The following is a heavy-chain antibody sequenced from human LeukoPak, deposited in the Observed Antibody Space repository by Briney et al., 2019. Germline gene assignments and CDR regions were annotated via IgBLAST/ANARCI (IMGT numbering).Heavy chain of an antibody. J-gene: IGHJ4*02. CDR2: IYYTGTT. CDR1: GDSMTGYY. D-gene: IGHD4-17*01. Sequence: SETLSLTCSVSGDSMTGYYWSWIRQPPGKGLEWIGYIYYTGTTNYNPSLKSRVTISVDTSKNQFSLRLTSVTAADTAVYFCARDFDGDYGDRWGQGILVSVSP. CDR3: ARDFDGDYGDR. V-gene: IGHV4-59*01.